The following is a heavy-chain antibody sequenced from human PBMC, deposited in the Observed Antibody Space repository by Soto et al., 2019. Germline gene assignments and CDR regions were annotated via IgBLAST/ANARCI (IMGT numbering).Heavy chain of an antibody. CDR1: GFTFRSYA. J-gene: IGHJ6*02. CDR3: AGDRERVVTAIRYGMDV. Sequence: GGSLRLSCAASGFTFRSYAMHWVRQAPGKGLEWVAVISYDGSNKYYADSVKGRFTISRDNSKNTLYLQMNSLRAEDTAVYYCAGDRERVVTAIRYGMDVWGQGTTVTVSS. D-gene: IGHD2-21*02. V-gene: IGHV3-30-3*01. CDR2: ISYDGSNK.